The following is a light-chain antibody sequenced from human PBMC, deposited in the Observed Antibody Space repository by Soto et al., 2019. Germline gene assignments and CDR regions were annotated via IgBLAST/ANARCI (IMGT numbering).Light chain of an antibody. CDR3: QQYDGN. J-gene: IGKJ4*01. Sequence: DIQMTQSPSTLSASVGDRVIITCRASQSISTWLAWYQQKPGEGPKLLIYSASTLQSGVPSRFSGSGSGTEFTLIISGLQPDDFATYFCQQYDGNFGGGTRVEIK. CDR2: SAS. CDR1: QSISTW. V-gene: IGKV1-5*01.